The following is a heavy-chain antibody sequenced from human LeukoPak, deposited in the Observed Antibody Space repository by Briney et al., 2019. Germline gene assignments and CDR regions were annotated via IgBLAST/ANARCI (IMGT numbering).Heavy chain of an antibody. J-gene: IGHJ5*02. V-gene: IGHV4-39*07. CDR2: IYYSGST. CDR1: GGSISSSSYY. D-gene: IGHD3-3*01. CDR3: ARGHDSIKTFGEVIKSRTRWFDP. Sequence: SETLSLTCTVSGGSISSSSYYWGWIRQPPGKGLEWIGSIYYSGSTYYKPSLKSRVTISVDTSKNQFSLKLSSVTAADTAVYYCARGHDSIKTFGEVIKSRTRWFDPWGQGTLVTVSS.